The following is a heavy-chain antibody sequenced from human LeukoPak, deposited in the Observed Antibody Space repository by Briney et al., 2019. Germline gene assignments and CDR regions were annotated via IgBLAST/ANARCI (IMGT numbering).Heavy chain of an antibody. CDR3: AKDGPSNLPFLEWGYFDS. CDR1: GFTFSSYG. Sequence: GGSLRLSCVASGFTFSSYGMHWVRQAPGKGLEWVAFIRYDGSNEYYADSVKGRFTVSRDNSQNTLHLQMNSLRPEDAAVYYCAKDGPSNLPFLEWGYFDSWCQGTLVTVSS. D-gene: IGHD3-3*01. J-gene: IGHJ4*02. CDR2: IRYDGSNE. V-gene: IGHV3-30*02.